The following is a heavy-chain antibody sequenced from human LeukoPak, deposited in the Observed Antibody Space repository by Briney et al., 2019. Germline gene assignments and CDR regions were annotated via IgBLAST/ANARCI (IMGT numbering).Heavy chain of an antibody. Sequence: PSETLSLTCAVYGGSFSGYYWSWIRQPPAKGLEWIGEINHSGSTNYNPSLKSRVTIPVDTSKNQFSLKLSSVTAADTAVYYCARGAITMVRGVSPRSYYMDVWGKGTTVTVSS. D-gene: IGHD3-10*01. CDR3: ARGAITMVRGVSPRSYYMDV. CDR2: INHSGST. V-gene: IGHV4-34*01. CDR1: GGSFSGYY. J-gene: IGHJ6*03.